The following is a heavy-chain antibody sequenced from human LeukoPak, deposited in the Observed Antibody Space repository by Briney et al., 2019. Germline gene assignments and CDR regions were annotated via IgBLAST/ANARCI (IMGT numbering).Heavy chain of an antibody. CDR2: IYTSGST. CDR1: GGSISSYY. J-gene: IGHJ3*02. Sequence: PSETLSLTCTVSGGSISSYYWSWIRQPAGKGLEWIGRIYTSGSTNYNPSLKSRVTMSVDTSKNQFSLKLSSVTAADTAVYYCAKARDDYYDSSGYYEAFDIWGQGTMVTVSS. CDR3: AKARDDYYDSSGYYEAFDI. V-gene: IGHV4-4*07. D-gene: IGHD3-22*01.